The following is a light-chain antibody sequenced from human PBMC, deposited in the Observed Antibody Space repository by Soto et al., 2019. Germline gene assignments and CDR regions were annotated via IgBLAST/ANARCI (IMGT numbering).Light chain of an antibody. J-gene: IGLJ2*01. CDR1: SSDVGGYNY. CDR2: DVN. Sequence: QAASVSGSPGQSITISCTGTSSDVGGYNYVSWYQQHPGKAPKLMIYDVNNRPSGVSDRFSGSKSGNTASLTISGLQAEDEADYYCSSFTSSSTLAVVFGGGTQLTVL. V-gene: IGLV2-14*01. CDR3: SSFTSSSTLAVV.